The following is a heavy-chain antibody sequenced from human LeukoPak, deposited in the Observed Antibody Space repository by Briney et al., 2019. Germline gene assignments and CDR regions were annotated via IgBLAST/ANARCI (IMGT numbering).Heavy chain of an antibody. CDR1: GGSFRDYY. CDR2: INHSGNT. J-gene: IGHJ6*03. CDR3: ARHVGQDSYGWGVSSYYYYMDV. D-gene: IGHD5-18*01. Sequence: PSETLSLTCAVYGGSFRDYYWSWIRQPPGEGLEWIGEINHSGNTNYNPSLKSRVTISVDTSKNQFSLKLSSVTAADTAVYYCARHVGQDSYGWGVSSYYYYMDVWGKGTTVTISS. V-gene: IGHV4-34*01.